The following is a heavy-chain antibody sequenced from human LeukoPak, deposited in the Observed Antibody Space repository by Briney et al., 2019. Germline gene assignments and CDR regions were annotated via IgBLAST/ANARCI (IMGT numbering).Heavy chain of an antibody. CDR2: IYHSGST. J-gene: IGHJ3*02. V-gene: IGHV4-30-2*01. D-gene: IGHD2-15*01. CDR3: ARGDVVVVAATHAFDI. Sequence: ASETLSLTCTVSGGSISSGGYYWSWIRQPPGKGLEWIGYIYHSGSTYYNPSLKSRVTISVDRSKNQFSLKLSSVTAADTAVYYCARGDVVVVAATHAFDIWGQGTMVTVSS. CDR1: GGSISSGGYY.